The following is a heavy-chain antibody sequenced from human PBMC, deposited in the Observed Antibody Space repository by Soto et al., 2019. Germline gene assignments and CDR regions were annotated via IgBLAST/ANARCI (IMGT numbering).Heavy chain of an antibody. Sequence: PSETLSLTCSVYGGSFSDYYWSWIRQPPGKGLEWIGEINHSGSTNYHPSLKSRVTISVHTSKNQFPLKLSSVTAADTAVYYCARARKGSGSDYYYHYGMDVWGKGTTVTVSS. CDR2: INHSGST. V-gene: IGHV4-34*01. J-gene: IGHJ6*04. CDR3: ARARKGSGSDYYYHYGMDV. CDR1: GGSFSDYY. D-gene: IGHD3-3*01.